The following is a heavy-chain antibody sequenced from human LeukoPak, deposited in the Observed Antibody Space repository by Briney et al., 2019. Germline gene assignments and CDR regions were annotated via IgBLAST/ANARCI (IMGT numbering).Heavy chain of an antibody. Sequence: GGSLRLSCAASGFTGSSNYMSWVRQAPGKGLEWVSVIYSGGSTYYADSVKGRFTISRENSKNTLYLQMNSLRAEDTAVYYCARDMITFATREMRYWGQGTLVTVSS. V-gene: IGHV3-66*02. J-gene: IGHJ4*02. CDR1: GFTGSSNY. CDR3: ARDMITFATREMRY. CDR2: IYSGGST. D-gene: IGHD3-16*01.